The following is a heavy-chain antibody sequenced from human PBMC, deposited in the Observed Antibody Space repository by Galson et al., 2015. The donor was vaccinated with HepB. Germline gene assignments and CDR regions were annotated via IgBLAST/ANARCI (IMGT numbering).Heavy chain of an antibody. CDR3: ARIYSDGWYYFDY. J-gene: IGHJ4*02. D-gene: IGHD6-19*01. Sequence: SVKVSCKASGYTFTSYGISWVRQAPGQGLEWMGWISAHNGNTNYAQKLQGRVTMTTVTSTSTAYMELRSLRSDDTAVYYCARIYSDGWYYFDYWGQGTLVTVSS. CDR2: ISAHNGNT. CDR1: GYTFTSYG. V-gene: IGHV1-18*01.